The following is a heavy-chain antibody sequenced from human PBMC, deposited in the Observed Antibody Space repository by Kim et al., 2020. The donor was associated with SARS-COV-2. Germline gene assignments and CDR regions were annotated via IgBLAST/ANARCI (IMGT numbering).Heavy chain of an antibody. J-gene: IGHJ6*02. Sequence: NYADSVQGRFTHTRDTAKHSRYLQMNSLGAEDTAVYYWARKSHRYYYGMDVWGQGTTVTVSS. V-gene: IGHV3-11*03. CDR3: ARKSHRYYYGMDV.